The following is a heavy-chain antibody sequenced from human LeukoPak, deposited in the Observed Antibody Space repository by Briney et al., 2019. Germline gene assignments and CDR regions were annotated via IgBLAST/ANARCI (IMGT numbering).Heavy chain of an antibody. Sequence: KPSETLSLTCSVSGGSFSNYFWTWIRQPPGKGLEWIGYMYFTGSGTTYYNPSLESRVTISVDASKSQFSLTLTSVTAADTAVYYCATTRVTTTRLDYWGQGTLVTVSS. D-gene: IGHD5-12*01. J-gene: IGHJ4*02. CDR2: MYFTGSGTT. V-gene: IGHV4-59*08. CDR1: GGSFSNYF. CDR3: ATTRVTTTRLDY.